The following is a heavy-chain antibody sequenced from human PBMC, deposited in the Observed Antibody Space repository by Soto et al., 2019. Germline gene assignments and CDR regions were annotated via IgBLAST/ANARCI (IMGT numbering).Heavy chain of an antibody. V-gene: IGHV1-18*04. CDR1: CYTFNSYG. Sequence: SVKVSGKAACYTFNSYGISWVRQAPGQGLEWMGWISAYNGNTNYAQKVQGRVTMTTDTSTSTAYMELRSLRSDDTAVYYCARDLEYQPQYPWGQGTLVTVS. J-gene: IGHJ5*02. D-gene: IGHD2-2*01. CDR3: ARDLEYQPQYP. CDR2: ISAYNGNT.